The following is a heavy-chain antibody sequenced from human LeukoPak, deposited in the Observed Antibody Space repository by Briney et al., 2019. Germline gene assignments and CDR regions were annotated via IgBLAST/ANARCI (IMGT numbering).Heavy chain of an antibody. D-gene: IGHD3-22*01. Sequence: ETLSLTCTVSGGSISTYYWSWIRQPPGKGLAWVSTISGGSGSTYCADSVKGRFTISRDNSKNTLYLQMNSLRDEDTAVYYCAKHRFESGGYHSTDWGQGTLVTVSS. J-gene: IGHJ4*02. CDR1: GGSISTYY. CDR3: AKHRFESGGYHSTD. V-gene: IGHV3-23*01. CDR2: ISGGSGST.